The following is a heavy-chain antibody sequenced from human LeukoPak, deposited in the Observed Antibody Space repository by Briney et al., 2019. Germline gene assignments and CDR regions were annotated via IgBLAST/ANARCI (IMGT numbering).Heavy chain of an antibody. CDR2: ISDSGST. V-gene: IGHV3-23*01. Sequence: GGSLRLSCAASGFTFSSYAMSWVRQAPGKGLEWVSTISDSGSTYYADSVKGRFTISRDNAKNTVYLQMNSLRAEDTAVYFCAKTISGYCSRTSCLNWFDPWGQGTLVTVSS. CDR3: AKTISGYCSRTSCLNWFDP. CDR1: GFTFSSYA. D-gene: IGHD2-2*03. J-gene: IGHJ5*02.